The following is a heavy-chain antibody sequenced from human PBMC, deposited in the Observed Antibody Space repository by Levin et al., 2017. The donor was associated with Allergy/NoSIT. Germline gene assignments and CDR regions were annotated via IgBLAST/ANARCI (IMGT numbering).Heavy chain of an antibody. J-gene: IGHJ4*02. CDR2: ISYDGSNK. Sequence: GGSLRLSCAASGFTFSSYGMHWVRQAPGKGLEWVAVISYDGSNKYYADSVKGRFTISRDNSKNTLYLQMNSLRAEDTAVYYCAKDGRHDYGDYWGQGTLVTVSS. CDR3: AKDGRHDYGDY. CDR1: GFTFSSYG. V-gene: IGHV3-30*18.